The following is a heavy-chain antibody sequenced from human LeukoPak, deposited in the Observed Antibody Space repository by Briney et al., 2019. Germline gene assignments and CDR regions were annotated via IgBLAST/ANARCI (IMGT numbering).Heavy chain of an antibody. D-gene: IGHD3-22*01. J-gene: IGHJ2*01. CDR1: GGSISSHY. V-gene: IGHV4-59*11. CDR2: IYYSGST. Sequence: TSETLSLTCTVSGGSISSHYWSWIRQPPGKGLEWIGYIYYSGSTNYNPSLKSRVTISVDTSKNQFSLKLSSVTAADTAVYYCARAYVSSGYYFRYWYFDLWGRGTLVTVSS. CDR3: ARAYVSSGYYFRYWYFDL.